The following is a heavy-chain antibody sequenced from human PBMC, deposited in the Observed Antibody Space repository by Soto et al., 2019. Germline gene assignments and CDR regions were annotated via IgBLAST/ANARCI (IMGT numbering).Heavy chain of an antibody. CDR3: ARLAMVRGVPTKGMDV. V-gene: IGHV5-10-1*01. CDR1: GYSFTSYW. J-gene: IGHJ6*02. CDR2: IDPSDSYT. Sequence: GESLKISCKGSGYSFTSYWISWVRQMPGKGLEWMGRIDPSDSYTNYSPSFQGHVTISADKSISTAYLQWSSLKASDTAMYYCARLAMVRGVPTKGMDVWGQGTTVTVSS. D-gene: IGHD3-10*01.